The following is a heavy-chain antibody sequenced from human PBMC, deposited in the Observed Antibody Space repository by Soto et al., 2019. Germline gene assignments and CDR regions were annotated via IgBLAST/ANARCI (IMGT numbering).Heavy chain of an antibody. CDR2: INAGNGNT. V-gene: IGHV1-3*01. CDR3: ARGITLPTPLDY. CDR1: GDTFNSYA. D-gene: IGHD1-20*01. Sequence: ASVKVSCKASGDTFNSYAVNWVRQAPGQGLEWMGWINAGNGNTKYSQKFQGRVTITRDTSASTAYMELSSLRSEDTAVYYCARGITLPTPLDYWGQGTLVTVSS. J-gene: IGHJ4*02.